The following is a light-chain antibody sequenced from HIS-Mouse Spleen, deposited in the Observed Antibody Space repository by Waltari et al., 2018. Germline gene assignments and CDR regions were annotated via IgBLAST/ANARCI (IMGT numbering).Light chain of an antibody. CDR2: RNN. Sequence: QSVLTQPPSASGTPGQRVTISCSGSSSNIGSNYVYWYQQRPGTAPKLLISRNNQRPSGVPDRFSGSKSGTSASLAISGLRSEDEADYYCAAWDDSLSGWVFGGGTKLTVL. CDR3: AAWDDSLSGWV. J-gene: IGLJ3*02. V-gene: IGLV1-47*01. CDR1: SSNIGSNY.